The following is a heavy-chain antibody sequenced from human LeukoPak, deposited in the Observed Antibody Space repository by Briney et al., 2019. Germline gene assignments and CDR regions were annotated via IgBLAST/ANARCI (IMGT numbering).Heavy chain of an antibody. CDR2: INSDGSST. CDR3: VSHCSSTSCYEY. Sequence: PGGSLRLPCAASGFTFSNYWMHWVRQAPGKGLVWVSRINSDGSSTNYADSVKGRFTISRDNAKNTLLLQMHSLRAEDSAVYYCVSHCSSTSCYEYWGQGTLVTVSS. J-gene: IGHJ4*02. CDR1: GFTFSNYW. V-gene: IGHV3-74*01. D-gene: IGHD2-2*01.